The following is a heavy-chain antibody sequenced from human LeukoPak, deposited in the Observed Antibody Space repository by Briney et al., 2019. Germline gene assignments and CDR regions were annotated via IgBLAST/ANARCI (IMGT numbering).Heavy chain of an antibody. D-gene: IGHD2-15*01. J-gene: IGHJ4*02. Sequence: ASVKVSCKASGYTFTGYYMHWVRQAPGQGLEWMGWINPNSGGTNYAQKYPGRVTMTRDTSISTAYMELSRLRSDDTAVYYCARIGGCGYCSGGSCYHFDYWGQGTLVTVSS. CDR1: GYTFTGYY. CDR2: INPNSGGT. CDR3: ARIGGCGYCSGGSCYHFDY. V-gene: IGHV1-2*02.